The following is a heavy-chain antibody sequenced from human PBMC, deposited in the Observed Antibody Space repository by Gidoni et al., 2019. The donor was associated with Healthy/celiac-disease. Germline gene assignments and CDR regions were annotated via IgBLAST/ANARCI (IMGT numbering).Heavy chain of an antibody. D-gene: IGHD4-17*01. J-gene: IGHJ4*02. CDR2: IIPILGIA. Sequence: QVQLVQSGAEVKKRGSSVKVSCKASGGTFSSYAISWVRQAPGQGLEWMGRIIPILGIANYAQKFQGRVTITADKSTSTAYMELSSLRSEDTAVYYCARSPHSGDYVPPFDYWGQGTLVTVSS. CDR1: GGTFSSYA. CDR3: ARSPHSGDYVPPFDY. V-gene: IGHV1-69*09.